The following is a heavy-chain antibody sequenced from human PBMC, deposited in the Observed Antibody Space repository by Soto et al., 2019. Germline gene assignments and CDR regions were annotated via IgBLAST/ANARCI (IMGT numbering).Heavy chain of an antibody. D-gene: IGHD5-12*01. J-gene: IGHJ4*02. CDR3: TTDRRSGYDPQFDF. Sequence: GGSLRLSCTASGFTFYNTWMSWVRQAPGKGREWVGRVKSKTDGGATDYTAPVKGRFTISRDDSQNTLYLQMNSLQTDDAAVYYCTTDRRSGYDPQFDFWGQGTLVTVSS. CDR1: GFTFYNTW. V-gene: IGHV3-15*01. CDR2: VKSKTDGGAT.